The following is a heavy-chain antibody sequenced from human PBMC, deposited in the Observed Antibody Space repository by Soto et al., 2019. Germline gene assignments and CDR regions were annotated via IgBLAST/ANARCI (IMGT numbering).Heavy chain of an antibody. CDR2: ISGSGGST. J-gene: IGHJ6*02. V-gene: IGHV3-23*01. CDR1: GFTFSSYA. CDR3: AKDSRLRLYYYGMDV. Sequence: GGSLRLSCAASGFTFSSYAMSWVRQAPGKGLEWVSAISGSGGSTYYADSVKGRFTISRDNSKNTLYLQMNSLRAEDTAVYYCAKDSRLRLYYYGMDVWGQGTTVTVSS. D-gene: IGHD5-12*01.